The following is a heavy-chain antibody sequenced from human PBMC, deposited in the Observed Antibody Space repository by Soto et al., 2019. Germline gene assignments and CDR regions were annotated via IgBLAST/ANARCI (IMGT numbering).Heavy chain of an antibody. CDR2: IYYSGRT. Sequence: PSLTCTVSGGSITSGNYYWSWIRQHPGKGLEWIGYIYYSGRTYYNPSLKSRVTISLDMSKNQFSLKLSSVTAADTALYYCARYCSGGSCYDWFDPWGQGTLVTVSS. CDR3: ARYCSGGSCYDWFDP. V-gene: IGHV4-31*03. J-gene: IGHJ5*02. CDR1: GGSITSGNYY. D-gene: IGHD2-15*01.